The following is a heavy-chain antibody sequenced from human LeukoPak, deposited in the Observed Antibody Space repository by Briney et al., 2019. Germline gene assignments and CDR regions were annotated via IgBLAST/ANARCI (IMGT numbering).Heavy chain of an antibody. CDR3: ARGITYYFDY. Sequence: PSETLSLTCAVYGGSFSGYYWSWIRQPPGKGLEWIGEINHSGSTNYNPSLKSRVTISVDTSKNQFSLKLSSVTAADTAVYCCARGITYYFDYWGQGTLVTVSS. CDR2: INHSGST. D-gene: IGHD5-24*01. J-gene: IGHJ4*02. CDR1: GGSFSGYY. V-gene: IGHV4-34*01.